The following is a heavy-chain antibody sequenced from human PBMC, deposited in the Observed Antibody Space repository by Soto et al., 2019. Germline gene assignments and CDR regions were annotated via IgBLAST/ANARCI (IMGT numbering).Heavy chain of an antibody. Sequence: SETLSLTCTVSGGSISSSSYYWGWIRQPPGKGLEWIGNVYYGGSTYYNPSLKSRVTISVETSKSQFSLKLSSVTAADTAVYYCAGGDYYHSSGYYFYYYTMAVRGQGTTVTVSS. CDR3: AGGDYYHSSGYYFYYYTMAV. CDR1: GGSISSSSYY. V-gene: IGHV4-39*01. D-gene: IGHD3-22*01. CDR2: VYYGGST. J-gene: IGHJ6*02.